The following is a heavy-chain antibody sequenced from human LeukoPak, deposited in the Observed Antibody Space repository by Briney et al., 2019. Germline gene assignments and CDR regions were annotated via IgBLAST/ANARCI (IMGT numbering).Heavy chain of an antibody. CDR3: GAIAARPNFDY. J-gene: IGHJ4*02. CDR2: IYTSGST. D-gene: IGHD6-6*01. CDR1: GGSISSYY. Sequence: SETLSLTCTVSGGSISSYYWSWIRQPAGKGLEWIGRIYTSGSTNYNPSLKSRVTMSVDTSKNQFSLKLSSVTAADTAVYYCGAIAARPNFDYWGQGTLVTVSS. V-gene: IGHV4-4*07.